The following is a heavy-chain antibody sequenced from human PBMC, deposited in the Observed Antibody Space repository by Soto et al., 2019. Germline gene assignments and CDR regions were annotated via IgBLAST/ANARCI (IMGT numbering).Heavy chain of an antibody. CDR2: IYYSGST. Sequence: SETLSLTCTVSGGSISSGGYYWSWIRQHPGKGLEWIGYIYYSGSTYYNPSLKSRVTISVDTSKNQFSLKLSSVTAADTAVYYCARDRRGDAFFDYYYSYMDVWGKGTTVTVSS. CDR3: ARDRRGDAFFDYYYSYMDV. D-gene: IGHD2-2*01. CDR1: GGSISSGGYY. V-gene: IGHV4-31*03. J-gene: IGHJ6*03.